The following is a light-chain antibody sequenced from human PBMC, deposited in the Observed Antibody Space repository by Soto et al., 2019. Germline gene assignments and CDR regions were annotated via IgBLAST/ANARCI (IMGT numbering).Light chain of an antibody. CDR3: QQYYTYPIT. CDR1: QGVTSS. CDR2: AAS. Sequence: DVQMTQSPSSLSASVGDRVTITCRASQGVTSSLAWFQQKPGKAPKSLIFAASRLQSGVPSKFSGSGSGTDFTLTIDSLQPEDSATYYCQQYYTYPITFGQGTRLEI. J-gene: IGKJ5*01. V-gene: IGKV1-16*02.